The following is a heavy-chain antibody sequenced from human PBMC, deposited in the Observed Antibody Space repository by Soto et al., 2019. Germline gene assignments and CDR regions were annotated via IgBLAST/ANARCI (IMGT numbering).Heavy chain of an antibody. CDR1: GFTFTSSA. Sequence: QMQLVQSGPEVKKPGTSVKVSCKASGFTFTSSAVQWVRQARGQRLEWIGWIVVGSGNTNYAQKFQERVTITRDMSTSTAYMELSSLRSEDTAVYYCAAKGGYSYGYSYWGQGTLVTVSS. V-gene: IGHV1-58*01. CDR2: IVVGSGNT. J-gene: IGHJ4*02. D-gene: IGHD5-18*01. CDR3: AAKGGYSYGYSY.